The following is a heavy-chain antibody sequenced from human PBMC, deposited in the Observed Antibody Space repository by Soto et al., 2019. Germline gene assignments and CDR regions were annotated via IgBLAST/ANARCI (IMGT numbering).Heavy chain of an antibody. CDR1: GLTFSRYA. Sequence: EEQLLESGGGLVQPGGSLRLSCAASGLTFSRYAMSWVRQAPGKGLEWVSIINPSGDITYYGDSVKGRFTISRDNSKNTVSLQMNVLRVEDTAVYSCAKSLRPSALTSSIFHYRGRGSLVTVSS. D-gene: IGHD3-9*01. V-gene: IGHV3-23*01. J-gene: IGHJ4*02. CDR2: INPSGDIT. CDR3: AKSLRPSALTSSIFHY.